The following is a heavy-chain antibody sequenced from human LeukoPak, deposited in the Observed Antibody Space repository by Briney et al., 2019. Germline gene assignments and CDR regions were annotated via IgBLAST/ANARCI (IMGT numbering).Heavy chain of an antibody. V-gene: IGHV3-30-3*01. CDR3: ATHPGLRNY. J-gene: IGHJ4*02. CDR2: ISYDGSNK. Sequence: PGGSLRLSCAASGFTFSSYAMHWVRQAPGKGLEWVAVISYDGSNKYYADSVKGRFTISRDNSKNTLYLQMNSLRAEDTAVYYCATHPGLRNYWGQGTLVTVSS. CDR1: GFTFSSYA. D-gene: IGHD3/OR15-3a*01.